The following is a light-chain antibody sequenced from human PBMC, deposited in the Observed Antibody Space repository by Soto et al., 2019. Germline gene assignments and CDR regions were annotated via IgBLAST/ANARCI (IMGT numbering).Light chain of an antibody. Sequence: IQMTQSPSSLSASVGDRVTITCRASQGIRNDLGWYQQKPGKAPKLLIYAATTLQSGVPSRFSGSGSGTHFTLTLSSLQPEDSATYYCHQNTAYPYTFGQGTKLEIK. CDR1: QGIRND. V-gene: IGKV1-17*01. J-gene: IGKJ2*01. CDR2: AAT. CDR3: HQNTAYPYT.